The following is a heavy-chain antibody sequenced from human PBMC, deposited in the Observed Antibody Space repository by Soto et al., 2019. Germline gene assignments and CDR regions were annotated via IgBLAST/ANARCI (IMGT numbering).Heavy chain of an antibody. CDR2: IYYSGST. V-gene: IGHV4-59*08. Sequence: SETLSLTCTVSGGSISSHYWSWIRQPPGKGLEWIGYIYYSGSTNYNPSLKSRVTISVDTSKNQFSLKLSSVTAADTAVYYCARSGVLLWFGESTSFDYWGQGTLVTVSS. CDR1: GGSISSHY. J-gene: IGHJ4*02. CDR3: ARSGVLLWFGESTSFDY. D-gene: IGHD3-10*01.